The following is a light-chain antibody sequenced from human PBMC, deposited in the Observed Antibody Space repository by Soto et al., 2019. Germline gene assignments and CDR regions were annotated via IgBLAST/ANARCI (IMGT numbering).Light chain of an antibody. CDR2: KAS. V-gene: IGKV1-5*03. J-gene: IGKJ1*01. CDR3: QHYNSYWT. Sequence: DIEMTQSLSTLSASVGDRVTITCRASQIISTWLAWYQQKPGKAPKLLIYKASHLESGVPSRFSGSGSGTEFTLTISSLQPDDFATYYCQHYNSYWTFGQGTKVEIK. CDR1: QIISTW.